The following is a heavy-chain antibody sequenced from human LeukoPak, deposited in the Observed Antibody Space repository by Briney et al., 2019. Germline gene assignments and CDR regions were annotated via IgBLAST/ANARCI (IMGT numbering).Heavy chain of an antibody. CDR1: GGSISTFY. V-gene: IGHV4-59*01. J-gene: IGHJ6*02. CDR3: AREKGSGYGYGMDV. D-gene: IGHD5-12*01. Sequence: PSETLSLTCTVSGGSISTFYWSWIRQPPGKGLEWIGWIYYSGSTKYNPSLKSRVTISLDTSKNQFSLQLSSVTAADTAVYYCAREKGSGYGYGMDVWGQGTTVTASS. CDR2: IYYSGST.